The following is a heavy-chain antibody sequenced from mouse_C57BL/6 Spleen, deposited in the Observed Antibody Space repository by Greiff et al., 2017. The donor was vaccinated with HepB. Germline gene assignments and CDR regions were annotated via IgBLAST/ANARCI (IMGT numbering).Heavy chain of an antibody. D-gene: IGHD2-2*01. J-gene: IGHJ3*01. CDR2: ISSGGDYI. CDR3: TRGGAMVTTGAWFAY. Sequence: EVKLVESGEGLVKPGGSLKLSCAASGFTFSSYAMSWVRQTPEKRLEWVAYISSGGDYIYYADTVKGRFTISRDNARNTLYLQMSSLKSEDTAMYYCTRGGAMVTTGAWFAYWGQGTLVTVSA. V-gene: IGHV5-9-1*02. CDR1: GFTFSSYA.